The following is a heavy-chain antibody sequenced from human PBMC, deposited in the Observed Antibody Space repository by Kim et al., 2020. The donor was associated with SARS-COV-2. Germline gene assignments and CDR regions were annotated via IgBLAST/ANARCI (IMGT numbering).Heavy chain of an antibody. Sequence: SETLSLTCAVSGVSITNGGFAWSWIRQPPGKGLEWIGFIYHTGSSFYNPSLESRVAMSMDESKNQISLRLNSVTAADTAVYYCARTRTYYDFWNGTNWLDPWGQGTLVTVSS. CDR2: IYHTGSS. V-gene: IGHV4-30-2*01. CDR1: GVSITNGGFA. CDR3: ARTRTYYDFWNGTNWLDP. J-gene: IGHJ5*02. D-gene: IGHD3-3*01.